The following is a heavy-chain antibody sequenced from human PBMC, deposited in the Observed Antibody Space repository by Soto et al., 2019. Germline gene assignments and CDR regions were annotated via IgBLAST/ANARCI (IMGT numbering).Heavy chain of an antibody. D-gene: IGHD3-3*01. CDR1: GFTFSSYA. CDR3: ARDLHGVNYDFWSGYYLGY. Sequence: PGGSLRLSCAASGFTFSSYAMHWVRQAPGKGLEWVAVISYDGSNKYYADSVKGRFTISRDNSKNTLYLQMNSLRAEDTAVYYCARDLHGVNYDFWSGYYLGYWGQGTLVTVSS. CDR2: ISYDGSNK. V-gene: IGHV3-30-3*01. J-gene: IGHJ4*02.